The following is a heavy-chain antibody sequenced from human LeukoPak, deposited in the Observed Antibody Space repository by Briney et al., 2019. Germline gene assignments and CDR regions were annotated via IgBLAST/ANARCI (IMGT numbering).Heavy chain of an antibody. D-gene: IGHD3-3*01. CDR1: GGSISSGDYY. V-gene: IGHV4-30-4*01. CDR3: ARIKFWNGYYDY. CDR2: IYYSGST. Sequence: SQTLSLTCTVSGGSISSGDYYWSWIRQPPGKGLEWIGYIYYSGSTYYNPSLKSRVTISVDTSKNQFSLKLSSVTAEDTAVYYCARIKFWNGYYDYWGQGTQVTVSS. J-gene: IGHJ4*02.